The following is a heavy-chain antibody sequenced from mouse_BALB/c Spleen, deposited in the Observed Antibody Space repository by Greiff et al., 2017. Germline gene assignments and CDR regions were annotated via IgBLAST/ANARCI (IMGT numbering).Heavy chain of an antibody. D-gene: IGHD2-1*01. J-gene: IGHJ4*01. Sequence: VQLQQSGAELVRPGTSVKVSCKASGYAFTNYLIEWVKQRPGQGLEWIGVINPGSGGTNYNEKFKGKATLTADKSSSTAYMQLSSLTSDDSAVYFCAGGNYDAMDYWGQGTSVTVSS. CDR3: AGGNYDAMDY. CDR2: INPGSGGT. V-gene: IGHV1-54*01. CDR1: GYAFTNYL.